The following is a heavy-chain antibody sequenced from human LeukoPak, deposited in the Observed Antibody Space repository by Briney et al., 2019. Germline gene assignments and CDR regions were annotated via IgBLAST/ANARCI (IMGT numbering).Heavy chain of an antibody. Sequence: GGSLRLSCVASGFSFGSFWMSWVRQAPGKGLEWVANIKEDGSEEHYLESVKGRFTISRDNAKNIVFLQMNSLREEDSAVYYCGRDRYFQYWGQGAGVIVSS. CDR3: GRDRYFQY. CDR2: IKEDGSEE. D-gene: IGHD3-9*01. J-gene: IGHJ1*01. CDR1: GFSFGSFW. V-gene: IGHV3-7*01.